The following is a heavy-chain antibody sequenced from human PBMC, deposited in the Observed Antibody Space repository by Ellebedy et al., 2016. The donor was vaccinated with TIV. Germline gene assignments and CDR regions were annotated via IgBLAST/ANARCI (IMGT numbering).Heavy chain of an antibody. Sequence: PGGSLRLSCAASGFTFSTYAMSWVCQAPGKGLEWVSSITGSGDDTYYADSVKGRFTISRDNSKNTLSLQMSSLRAEDTAVYYCATDPDGLYYYDGGLDYWGQGTLVTVSS. CDR3: ATDPDGLYYYDGGLDY. CDR2: ITGSGDDT. CDR1: GFTFSTYA. V-gene: IGHV3-23*01. D-gene: IGHD3-22*01. J-gene: IGHJ4*02.